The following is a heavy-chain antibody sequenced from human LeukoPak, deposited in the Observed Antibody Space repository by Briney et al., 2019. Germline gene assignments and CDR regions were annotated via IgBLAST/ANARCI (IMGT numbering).Heavy chain of an antibody. CDR2: IIPIFGTA. V-gene: IGHV1-69*13. CDR3: ARDYYDSSGRLRGLDY. CDR1: GGTFSSYA. D-gene: IGHD3-22*01. Sequence: SVKVSCKASGGTFSSYAISWVRQAPGQGLEWMGGIIPIFGTANYAQKFQGRVTITADESTSTAYMELSSLRSEDTAVYYCARDYYDSSGRLRGLDYWGRGTLVTVSS. J-gene: IGHJ4*02.